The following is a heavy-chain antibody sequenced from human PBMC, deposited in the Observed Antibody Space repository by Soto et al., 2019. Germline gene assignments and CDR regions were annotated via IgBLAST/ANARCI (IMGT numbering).Heavy chain of an antibody. D-gene: IGHD6-13*01. Sequence: QVQLVQSGAEVKKPGASVKVSCKASGYTFTGYYMHWVRQAPGQGLEWMGWINPNSGGTNYAQKFQGWVTMTRDTSISTAYMELSRLRSDDTAVYYCARGGSSSWYPDAFDIWGQGTMVTVSS. J-gene: IGHJ3*02. CDR1: GYTFTGYY. CDR3: ARGGSSSWYPDAFDI. V-gene: IGHV1-2*04. CDR2: INPNSGGT.